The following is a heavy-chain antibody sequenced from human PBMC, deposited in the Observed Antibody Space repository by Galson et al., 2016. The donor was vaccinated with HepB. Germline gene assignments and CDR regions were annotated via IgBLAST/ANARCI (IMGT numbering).Heavy chain of an antibody. V-gene: IGHV3-30*18. CDR2: ISNDGSNE. CDR3: AKGLTVVTNADYGMDV. J-gene: IGHJ6*02. Sequence: SLRLSCAASGFTFTSYGMHWVRQAPGKGLEWVAVISNDGSNEYYPDSVEGRFTISRDNPKNTLYLQMNSLRVEDTAVYYCAKGLTVVTNADYGMDVWGQGTTVTVSS. D-gene: IGHD4-17*01. CDR1: GFTFTSYG.